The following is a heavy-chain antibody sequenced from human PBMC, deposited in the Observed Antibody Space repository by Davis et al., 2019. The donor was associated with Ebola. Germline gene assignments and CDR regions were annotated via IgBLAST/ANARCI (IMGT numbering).Heavy chain of an antibody. Sequence: SETLSLTCIVSGGSISSYYWSWIRQPPGKGLEWIGYIYYSGSTNYNPSLKSRVTISVDTSKNHFSLKLSSVTAADTAVYYCARDSRWLVPGTYYYYGMDVWGQGTTVTVSS. CDR2: IYYSGST. V-gene: IGHV4-59*01. CDR3: ARDSRWLVPGTYYYYGMDV. J-gene: IGHJ6*02. D-gene: IGHD6-19*01. CDR1: GGSISSYY.